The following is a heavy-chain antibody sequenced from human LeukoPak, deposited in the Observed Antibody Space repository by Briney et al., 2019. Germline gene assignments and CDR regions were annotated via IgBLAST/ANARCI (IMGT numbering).Heavy chain of an antibody. Sequence: GGSLRLSCAASGFTFSSYWMSWVRQAPGKGLEWVANIKQDGSEKYYVDSVKGRFTISRDNAKNSLYLQMNSLRAEDTAVYYYARAPRLVPSQFDYWGQGTLVTVSS. J-gene: IGHJ4*02. D-gene: IGHD6-6*01. CDR3: ARAPRLVPSQFDY. CDR1: GFTFSSYW. CDR2: IKQDGSEK. V-gene: IGHV3-7*01.